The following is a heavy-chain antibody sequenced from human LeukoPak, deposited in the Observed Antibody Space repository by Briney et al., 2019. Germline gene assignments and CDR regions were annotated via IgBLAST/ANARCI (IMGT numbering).Heavy chain of an antibody. D-gene: IGHD3-10*01. CDR1: GFTFSSYA. CDR3: ARDHRGVRDYFDY. V-gene: IGHV3-30-3*01. CDR2: ISYDGSNK. J-gene: IGHJ4*02. Sequence: PGGSLRLSCAASGFTFSSYAMHWVRQAPGKGLEWVVVISYDGSNKYYADSVKGRFTISRDNSKNTLYLQMNSLRAEDTAVYYCARDHRGVRDYFDYWGQGTLVTVSS.